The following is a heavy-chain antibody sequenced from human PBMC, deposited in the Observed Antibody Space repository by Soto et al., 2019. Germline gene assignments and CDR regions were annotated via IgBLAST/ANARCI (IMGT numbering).Heavy chain of an antibody. CDR2: IPSRGRP. D-gene: IGHD5-12*01. V-gene: IGHV4-30-4*01. CDR3: ARDTYSGYDFGL. J-gene: IGHJ5*02. CDR1: GASVAGGSYY. Sequence: QVQLRESGPGLVKPSQTLSLTCSVSGASVAGGSYYWSWVRQPPGKGLEWLGYIPSRGRPFHNPSLTSRGTISADTSKHKLDLQLTSVTAADTAVYYCARDTYSGYDFGLWGQGTLVTVSS.